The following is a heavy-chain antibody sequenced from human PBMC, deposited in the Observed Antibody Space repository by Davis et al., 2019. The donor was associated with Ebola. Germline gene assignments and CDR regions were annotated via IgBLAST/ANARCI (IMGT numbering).Heavy chain of an antibody. V-gene: IGHV4-59*01. CDR3: ATVADHTGVDY. D-gene: IGHD6-19*01. J-gene: IGHJ4*02. CDR1: CGSIPSYY. Sequence: SETLSLTCIVSCGSIPSYYWTWIRQPPGKGLEWIGYIYDSGSTNYNPSLKSRVTISVDTSKNQFSLKLSSVTAADTAVYYCATVADHTGVDYWGQGTLVTVSS. CDR2: IYDSGST.